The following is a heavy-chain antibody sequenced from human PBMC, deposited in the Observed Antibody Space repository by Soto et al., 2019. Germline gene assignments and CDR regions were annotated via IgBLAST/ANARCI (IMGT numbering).Heavy chain of an antibody. J-gene: IGHJ4*02. V-gene: IGHV3-53*01. D-gene: IGHD3-9*01. CDR2: FFTGGST. CDR1: GFNVSDNY. Sequence: GGSLRLSCAAAGFNVSDNYMGWVRQAPGKGLEWVSSFFTGGSTDYADSVKGRFTISRDDSKNTVYPQTNSLTAADTALYYCAREDYYDTGYYVVWGQGTQVTVSS. CDR3: AREDYYDTGYYVV.